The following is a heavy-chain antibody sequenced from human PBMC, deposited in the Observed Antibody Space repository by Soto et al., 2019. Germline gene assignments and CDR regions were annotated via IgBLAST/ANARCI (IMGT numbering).Heavy chain of an antibody. CDR3: ARGTAYSGSALHYQYYYVMDV. J-gene: IGHJ6*02. V-gene: IGHV1-69*01. Sequence: QVQLVQSGAEVKKPGSSVKVSCKASGGTFGSNGITWARQAPGQGIEWMGGIIPIFGTTNYAQKFQGRVTITADESTSTAYMELSSLSSEDTAVYYCARGTAYSGSALHYQYYYVMDVWRQATTVTCSS. CDR2: IIPIFGTT. CDR1: GGTFGSNG. D-gene: IGHD5-12*01.